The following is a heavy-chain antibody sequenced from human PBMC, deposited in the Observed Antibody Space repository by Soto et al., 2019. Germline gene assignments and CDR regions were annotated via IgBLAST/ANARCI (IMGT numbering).Heavy chain of an antibody. CDR2: IYCSGST. V-gene: IGHV4-4*08. Sequence: SETLSLTCTVSGGSISSDYWNWIRQPPGKGLEWIGYIYCSGSTNYNPSLKSRVTISVDTSKNQFSLKLSSVTAADTAVYYCARRKGSSSYWFDPWGQGTLVTVSS. CDR1: GGSISSDY. D-gene: IGHD6-6*01. CDR3: ARRKGSSSYWFDP. J-gene: IGHJ5*02.